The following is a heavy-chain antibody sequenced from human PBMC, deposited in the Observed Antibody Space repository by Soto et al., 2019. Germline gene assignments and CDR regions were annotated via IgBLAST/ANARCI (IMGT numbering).Heavy chain of an antibody. Sequence: SETLSLTCTVTSGSISSTIYSWDWIRQPPGKGLEWIGSIFYSGSTYYNPSLKSRVTISVDTSKNQFSLKLSSVTAADTAVYYCANYPTTVTSDYWGQGTLVT. J-gene: IGHJ4*02. V-gene: IGHV4-39*07. CDR2: IFYSGST. D-gene: IGHD4-17*01. CDR3: ANYPTTVTSDY. CDR1: SGSISSTIYS.